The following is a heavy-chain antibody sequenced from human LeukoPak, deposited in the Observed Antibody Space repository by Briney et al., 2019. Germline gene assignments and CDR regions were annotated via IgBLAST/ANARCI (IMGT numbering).Heavy chain of an antibody. V-gene: IGHV3-73*01. CDR1: GFSFSGSA. D-gene: IGHD1-14*01. J-gene: IGHJ4*02. Sequence: GGSLRLSCAASGFSFSGSAMHWVRQASGKGLEWVGRIISKANSYAPAYAASVKGRCTISRDDSKNTAYLQMNSLKTEDTAVYYCTSPPGRGGVDYWGQGTLVTVSS. CDR2: IISKANSYAP. CDR3: TSPPGRGGVDY.